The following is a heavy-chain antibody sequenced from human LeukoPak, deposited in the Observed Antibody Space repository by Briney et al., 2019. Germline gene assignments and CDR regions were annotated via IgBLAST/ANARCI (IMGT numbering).Heavy chain of an antibody. CDR3: ARDSPYCSSTSCIYGMDV. CDR1: GFTFSSYW. J-gene: IGHJ6*02. CDR2: INSDGSST. D-gene: IGHD2-2*01. Sequence: GGSLRLSCAASGFTFSSYWMHWVRQAPGKGLVWVSRINSDGSSTSYADSVKGRFTISRDNAKNTLYLQMNSLRAEDTAVYYCARDSPYCSSTSCIYGMDVWGQGTTVTVSS. V-gene: IGHV3-74*01.